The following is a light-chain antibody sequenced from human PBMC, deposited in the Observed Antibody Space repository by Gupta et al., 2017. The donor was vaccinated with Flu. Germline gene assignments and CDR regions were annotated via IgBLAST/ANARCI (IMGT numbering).Light chain of an antibody. J-gene: IGKJ1*01. Sequence: PAPRSWSPGERATRSCGARQSVGTSLDWYQQKPGQAPRLLIFDASKRANGIPARFSGGGSGTDFTLTISSLEPEDFGVYYCQQRNNWLWTFGQGTXVEIK. CDR3: QQRNNWLWT. CDR1: QSVGTS. CDR2: DAS. V-gene: IGKV3-11*01.